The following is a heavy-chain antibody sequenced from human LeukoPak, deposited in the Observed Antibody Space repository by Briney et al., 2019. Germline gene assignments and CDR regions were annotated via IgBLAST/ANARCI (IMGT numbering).Heavy chain of an antibody. D-gene: IGHD3-10*02. CDR3: ARELFGAGGMDV. CDR2: INPNSGGT. CDR1: GYTFTGYY. V-gene: IGHV1-2*02. J-gene: IGHJ6*02. Sequence: ASVKVSCKASGYTFTGYYMHWVRQAPGQGLEWMGWINPNSGGTNYAQKFQGRVTMTRDTSISTAYMELSRLRSDDTAVYYCARELFGAGGMDVWGQGTMVTVSS.